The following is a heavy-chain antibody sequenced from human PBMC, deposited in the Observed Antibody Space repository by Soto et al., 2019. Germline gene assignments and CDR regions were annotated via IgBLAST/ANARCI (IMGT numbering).Heavy chain of an antibody. CDR1: GFTFSDYA. CDR2: ISAGGST. V-gene: IGHV3-23*01. Sequence: GSLRLSCTASGFTFSDYAMSWVRQPPGKGLEWVSVISAGGSTHYADSVKGRFTVSRANSKNTLYLQMNSLRAEDTAVYYCANVPIWCSSTSCYTEGFDYWGQGTLVTVSS. CDR3: ANVPIWCSSTSCYTEGFDY. D-gene: IGHD2-2*02. J-gene: IGHJ4*02.